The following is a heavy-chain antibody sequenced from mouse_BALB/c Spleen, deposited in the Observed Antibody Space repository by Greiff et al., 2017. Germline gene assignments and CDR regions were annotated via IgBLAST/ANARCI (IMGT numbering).Heavy chain of an antibody. CDR1: GFTFSSYA. J-gene: IGHJ4*01. D-gene: IGHD1-1*01. V-gene: IGHV5-6-5*01. CDR3: ARENYGSSYAMDY. CDR2: ISSGGST. Sequence: LQESGGGLVKPGGSLKLSCAASGFTFSSYAMSWVRQTPEKRLEWVASISSGGSTYYPDSVKGRFTISRDNARNILYLQMSSLRSEDTAMYYCARENYGSSYAMDYWGQGTSVTVSS.